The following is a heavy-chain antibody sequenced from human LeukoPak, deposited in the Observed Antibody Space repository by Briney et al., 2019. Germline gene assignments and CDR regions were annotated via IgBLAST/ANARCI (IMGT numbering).Heavy chain of an antibody. CDR3: ARDNSNYVSAFDI. CDR2: IYYSGST. Sequence: SETLSLTCTVSGGSISSGVYYWSWIRQHPGKGLEWIGYIYYSGSTYHNPSLKSRVTISVDTSKNQFSLKLSSVTAADTAVYYRARDNSNYVSAFDIWGQGTMVTVSS. V-gene: IGHV4-31*03. D-gene: IGHD4-11*01. J-gene: IGHJ3*02. CDR1: GGSISSGVYY.